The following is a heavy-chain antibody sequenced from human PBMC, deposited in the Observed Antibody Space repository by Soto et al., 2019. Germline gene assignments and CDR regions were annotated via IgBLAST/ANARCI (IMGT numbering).Heavy chain of an antibody. CDR1: GYTFTSYA. CDR2: INAGNGNT. V-gene: IGHV1-3*01. CDR3: ARVGGGSYYRRNQAEYFQH. Sequence: QVQLVQSGAEVKKPGASVKVSCKASGYTFTSYAMHWVRQAPGQRLEWMGWINAGNGNTKYSQKFQGRVTITRDTSASTASMELSSLRSEDTAVYYCARVGGGSYYRRNQAEYFQHWGQGTLVTVSS. J-gene: IGHJ1*01. D-gene: IGHD1-26*01.